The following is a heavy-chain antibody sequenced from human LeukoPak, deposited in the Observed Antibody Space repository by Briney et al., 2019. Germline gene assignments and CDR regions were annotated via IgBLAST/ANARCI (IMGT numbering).Heavy chain of an antibody. J-gene: IGHJ5*02. Sequence: GGSLRLSCAASGFTFSYAWMRWVRQAPGKGLEWVGRIKSKTDGGNTDYAAPVKGRFTISRDDSKDTLFLQMNSLKTEDTAVYYCTTEIRWEPVDVDRWGQGTLVTVSS. CDR3: TTEIRWEPVDVDR. D-gene: IGHD1-26*01. CDR2: IKSKTDGGNT. CDR1: GFTFSYAW. V-gene: IGHV3-15*05.